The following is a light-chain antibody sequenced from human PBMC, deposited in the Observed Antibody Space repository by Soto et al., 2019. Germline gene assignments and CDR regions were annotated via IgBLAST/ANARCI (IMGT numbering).Light chain of an antibody. CDR1: QSVSSN. CDR2: GAS. J-gene: IGKJ5*01. V-gene: IGKV3D-15*01. CDR3: QQYNNWPAIT. Sequence: EIVMTQSPATLSVSPVERATLSCMASQSVSSNLAWYQQKPGQAPRLFIYGASTRATGIPARFSGSGSGTEFTLTISSLQSEDFAVYYCQQYNNWPAITFGQGTRLEIK.